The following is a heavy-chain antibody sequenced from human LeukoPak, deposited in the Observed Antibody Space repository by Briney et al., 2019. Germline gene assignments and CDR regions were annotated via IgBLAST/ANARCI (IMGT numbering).Heavy chain of an antibody. CDR1: GFTFSSYG. CDR3: AKAPSITMIVVSVQH. D-gene: IGHD3-22*01. Sequence: GRSLRLSCAASGFTFSSYGMHWVRQAPGKGLEWVAVIWYDGSNKYYADSVKGRFTVSRDNSKNTLYLQMNSLRAEDTAVYYCAKAPSITMIVVSVQHWGQGTLVTVSS. V-gene: IGHV3-33*06. J-gene: IGHJ1*01. CDR2: IWYDGSNK.